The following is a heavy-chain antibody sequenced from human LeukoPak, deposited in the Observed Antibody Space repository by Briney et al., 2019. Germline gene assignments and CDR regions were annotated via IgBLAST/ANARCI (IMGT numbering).Heavy chain of an antibody. D-gene: IGHD3-9*01. J-gene: IGHJ4*02. CDR2: ISSSSSYI. Sequence: GGSLRLSCAASGFTFSSYSMNWVRQAPGKGLEWVSSISSSSSYIYYADSAKGRFTISRDNAKNPLYLRMNSLRAEDTAVYYCARDWGSGITIFWDYWGQGTLVTVSS. CDR3: ARDWGSGITIFWDY. CDR1: GFTFSSYS. V-gene: IGHV3-21*01.